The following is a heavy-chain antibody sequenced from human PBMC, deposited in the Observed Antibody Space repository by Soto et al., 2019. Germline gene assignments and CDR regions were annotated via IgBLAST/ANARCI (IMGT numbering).Heavy chain of an antibody. D-gene: IGHD2-15*01. CDR2: IRGSDGTT. CDR1: GFTFSSYA. CDR3: AKVNVVVVIAASFDY. Sequence: GGSLRLSCAASGFTFSSYAMSWVRQAPGKGLEWVSSIRGSDGTTYYADSVKGRFTISRDNSENTLYLQMNSLRAEDTAIYYCAKVNVVVVIAASFDYWGQGTLSPSPQ. V-gene: IGHV3-23*01. J-gene: IGHJ4*02.